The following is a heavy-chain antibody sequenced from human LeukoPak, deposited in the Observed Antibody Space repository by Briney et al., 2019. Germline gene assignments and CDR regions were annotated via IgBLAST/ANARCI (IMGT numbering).Heavy chain of an antibody. D-gene: IGHD5-12*01. CDR2: ISSSRSYT. Sequence: GGSLRLSCAASGFTFSDYYMSWIRQAPGKGLEWVSYISSSRSYTNYADSVKGRFTISRDNAKNSLYLQLNSLRAEDTAVYYCARQDLVIVATAPFDYWGQGTLVTVSS. V-gene: IGHV3-11*06. J-gene: IGHJ4*02. CDR3: ARQDLVIVATAPFDY. CDR1: GFTFSDYY.